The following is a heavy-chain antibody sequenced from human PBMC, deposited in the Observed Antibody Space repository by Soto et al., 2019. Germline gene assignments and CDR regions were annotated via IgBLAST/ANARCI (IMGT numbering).Heavy chain of an antibody. J-gene: IGHJ5*02. Sequence: QVQLVQSGAEVKKPGASVKVSCKASGYTFTSYDINWVRQATGQGLEWMGWMNPNSGNTGYAQKFQGRVTMTRNTSISTAYMELSSLRSEDTAVYYCERMMKQQLDYNWFDPWGQGTLVTVSS. CDR2: MNPNSGNT. V-gene: IGHV1-8*01. CDR1: GYTFTSYD. D-gene: IGHD6-13*01. CDR3: ERMMKQQLDYNWFDP.